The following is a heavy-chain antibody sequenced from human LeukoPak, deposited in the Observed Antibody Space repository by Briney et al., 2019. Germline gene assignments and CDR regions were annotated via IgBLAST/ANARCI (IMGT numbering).Heavy chain of an antibody. CDR2: INHSGST. Sequence: PSETLSLTCAVYGGSFSGYYWSWIRQPPGKGLEWIGEINHSGSTNYNPSLKSRVTISVDTSKSQFSLKLSSVTAADTAVYYCARDRYDFWSGFDYWGQGTLVTVSS. CDR1: GGSFSGYY. J-gene: IGHJ4*02. D-gene: IGHD3-3*01. CDR3: ARDRYDFWSGFDY. V-gene: IGHV4-34*01.